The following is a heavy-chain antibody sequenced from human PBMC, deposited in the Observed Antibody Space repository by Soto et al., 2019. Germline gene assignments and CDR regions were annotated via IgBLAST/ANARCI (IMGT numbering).Heavy chain of an antibody. CDR1: GFTFNTFA. V-gene: IGHV3-64D*06. Sequence: PGGSLRLSCSASGFTFNTFAMHWVRQTPGKGLEFVSAISSNGGNTYYADSVKGRFAISRDNSKNTLYLQMYSLRPEDTALYYCVKEGYMRSDWYGQFDCWGQGXLVTVSS. CDR2: ISSNGGNT. D-gene: IGHD6-19*01. J-gene: IGHJ4*02. CDR3: VKEGYMRSDWYGQFDC.